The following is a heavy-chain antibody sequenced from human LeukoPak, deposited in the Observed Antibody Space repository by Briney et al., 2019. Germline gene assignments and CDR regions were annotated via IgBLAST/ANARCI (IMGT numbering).Heavy chain of an antibody. J-gene: IGHJ4*02. CDR2: ISSSSSTI. Sequence: GGSLRLSCAASGFTFSSYEMNWVRQAPGKGLEWVSYISSSSSTIYYADSVKGRFTISRDNAKNSLYLQMNSLRAEDTAVYYCARDPLRYFDWLSYFDYWGQGTLVTVSS. D-gene: IGHD3-9*01. V-gene: IGHV3-48*01. CDR1: GFTFSSYE. CDR3: ARDPLRYFDWLSYFDY.